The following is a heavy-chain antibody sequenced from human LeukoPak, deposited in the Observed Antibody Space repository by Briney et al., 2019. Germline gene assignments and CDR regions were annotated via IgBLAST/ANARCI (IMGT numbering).Heavy chain of an antibody. CDR2: ISGSGGST. Sequence: GSLRLSCAASGFTFSSYAMSWVRQAPGKGLEWVSAISGSGGSTYYADSVKGRFTISRDNSKNTLYLQMNSLRAEDTAVYYCAKDLPVRDFWSGYPPETSAFDIWGQGTMVTVSS. D-gene: IGHD3-3*01. J-gene: IGHJ3*02. V-gene: IGHV3-23*01. CDR1: GFTFSSYA. CDR3: AKDLPVRDFWSGYPPETSAFDI.